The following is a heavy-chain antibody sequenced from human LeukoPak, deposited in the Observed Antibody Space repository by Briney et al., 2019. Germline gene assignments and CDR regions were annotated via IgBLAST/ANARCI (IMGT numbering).Heavy chain of an antibody. J-gene: IGHJ6*02. Sequence: SETLSLTCTVSGGSISSYYRSWIRQPPGKGLEWIGYIYYNGSTNYNPSLKSRVTISVDTSKNQFSLKLSSVTAADTAVYYCARTTVAIPVNYGMDVWGQGTTVTVSS. CDR3: ARTTVAIPVNYGMDV. V-gene: IGHV4-59*01. CDR1: GGSISSYY. CDR2: IYYNGST. D-gene: IGHD4-23*01.